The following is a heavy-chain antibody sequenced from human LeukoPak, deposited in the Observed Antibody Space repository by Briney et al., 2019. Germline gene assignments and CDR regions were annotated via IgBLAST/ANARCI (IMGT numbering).Heavy chain of an antibody. CDR2: IIPIFGTA. CDR1: GGTFSSYA. CDR3: ARADKLERRYYYYMDV. V-gene: IGHV1-69*05. J-gene: IGHJ6*03. D-gene: IGHD1-1*01. Sequence: SVKVSCNGSGGTFSSYAISWVRQAPGQGLEWMGGIIPIFGTANYAQKFQGRVTITTDESTSTAYMELSSLRSEDTAVYYCARADKLERRYYYYMDVWGKGTTVTVSS.